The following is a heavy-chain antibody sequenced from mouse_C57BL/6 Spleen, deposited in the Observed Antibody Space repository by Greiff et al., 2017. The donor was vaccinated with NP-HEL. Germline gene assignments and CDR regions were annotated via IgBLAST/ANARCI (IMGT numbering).Heavy chain of an antibody. V-gene: IGHV3-6*01. CDR2: ISYDGSN. Sequence: DVKLQESGPGLVKPSQSLSLTCSVTGYSITSGYYWNWIRQFPGNKLEWMGYISYDGSNNYNPSLKNRISITRDTSKNQFFLKLNSVTTEDTATYYCARDQDGYYEDAMDYWGQGTSVTVSS. J-gene: IGHJ4*01. CDR3: ARDQDGYYEDAMDY. D-gene: IGHD2-3*01. CDR1: GYSITSGYY.